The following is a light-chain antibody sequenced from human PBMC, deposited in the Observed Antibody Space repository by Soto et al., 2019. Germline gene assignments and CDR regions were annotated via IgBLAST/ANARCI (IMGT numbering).Light chain of an antibody. Sequence: QSALTQPASVSGSPGQSITISCTGTSSDVGGYNYVSWYQQHPGKAPKVMIYDVSNRPSGVSNRFSGSKSGNTASLTISGLQAEDEADYYCTSYTMLSSITLYVFGTGPKVTVL. CDR2: DVS. CDR3: TSYTMLSSITLYV. CDR1: SSDVGGYNY. J-gene: IGLJ1*01. V-gene: IGLV2-14*01.